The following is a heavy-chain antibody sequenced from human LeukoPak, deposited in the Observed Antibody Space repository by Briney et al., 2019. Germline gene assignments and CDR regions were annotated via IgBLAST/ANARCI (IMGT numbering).Heavy chain of an antibody. CDR2: IWYDGSNK. CDR1: GFTFSSYG. Sequence: GGSLRLSCAAPGFTFSSYGMHWVRQAPGKGLEWVAVIWYDGSNKYYADSVKGRFTISRDNSKNTLYLQMNSLRAEDTAVYYCARASHYDILTGPSHFDYWGQGTLVTVSS. V-gene: IGHV3-33*01. J-gene: IGHJ4*02. D-gene: IGHD3-9*01. CDR3: ARASHYDILTGPSHFDY.